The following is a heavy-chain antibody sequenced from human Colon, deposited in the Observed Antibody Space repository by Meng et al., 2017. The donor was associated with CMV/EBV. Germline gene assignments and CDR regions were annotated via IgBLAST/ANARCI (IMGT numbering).Heavy chain of an antibody. CDR3: ARPSDNGWYYFDS. J-gene: IGHJ4*02. Sequence: GSLRLSCTVSGDSISSGGHYWAWIRQPPGKGLEWIGSIDHRGNTYRNPSLWSRVTMSVDTSKNQFSLNLSSLTAADTSIYYCARPSDNGWYYFDSWGQGTLVTVSS. CDR1: GDSISSGGHY. V-gene: IGHV4-39*01. D-gene: IGHD6-19*01. CDR2: IDHRGNT.